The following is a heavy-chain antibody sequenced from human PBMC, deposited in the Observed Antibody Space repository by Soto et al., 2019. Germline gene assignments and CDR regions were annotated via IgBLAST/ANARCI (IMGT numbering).Heavy chain of an antibody. V-gene: IGHV4-39*01. Sequence: PSETLSLTCTVSGGSISSSSYYCGWIRQPPGKGLEWIGSIYYSGSTYYNPSLKSRVTISVDTSKNQFSLKLSSVTAADTAVYYCARRHLTGDGAFDFWGPGTMVTLS. D-gene: IGHD7-27*01. J-gene: IGHJ3*01. CDR2: IYYSGST. CDR1: GGSISSSSYY. CDR3: ARRHLTGDGAFDF.